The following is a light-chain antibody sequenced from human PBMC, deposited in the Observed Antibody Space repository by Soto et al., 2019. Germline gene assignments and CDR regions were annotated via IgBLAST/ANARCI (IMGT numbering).Light chain of an antibody. V-gene: IGKV3-11*01. J-gene: IGKJ4*01. Sequence: EIVLTQSPATLSLSPGERATLSCRASQSLSSYLAWYQQKRGQAPRLLIYDASQRATGIPARFSVSGSGTDFTLSISSLEPEDFAVYYCQQRSDWPLTFGGGTKVEIK. CDR2: DAS. CDR1: QSLSSY. CDR3: QQRSDWPLT.